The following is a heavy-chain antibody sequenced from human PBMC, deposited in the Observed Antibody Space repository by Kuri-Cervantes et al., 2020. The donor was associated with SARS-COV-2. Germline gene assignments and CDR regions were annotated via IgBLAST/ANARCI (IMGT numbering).Heavy chain of an antibody. CDR3: ARGIVGATGEYYFDY. CDR2: IYYSGST. Sequence: SETLSLTCTVSGGSISSHYWGWIRQPPGKGLEWIGSIYYSGSTYYNPSLKSRVTISVDTSKNQFSLKLSSVTAADTTVYYCARGIVGATGEYYFDYWGQGTLVTVSS. J-gene: IGHJ4*02. V-gene: IGHV4-39*07. CDR1: GGSISSHY. D-gene: IGHD1-26*01.